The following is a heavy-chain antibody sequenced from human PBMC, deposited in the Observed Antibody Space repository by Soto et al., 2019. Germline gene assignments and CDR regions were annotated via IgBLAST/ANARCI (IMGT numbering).Heavy chain of an antibody. CDR3: AADATTGTTFDYYYGMDV. V-gene: IGHV1-58*01. CDR2: IVVGSGNT. D-gene: IGHD1-1*01. J-gene: IGHJ6*02. CDR1: GFTFTSSA. Sequence: QMQLVQSGPEVKKPGTSVKVSCKASGFTFTSSAVQWVRQARGQRLEWIGWIVVGSGNTNYAQKFQERVTITRDMATSTAYRELSSLRSEDTAVYYCAADATTGTTFDYYYGMDVWGQGTTVTVSS.